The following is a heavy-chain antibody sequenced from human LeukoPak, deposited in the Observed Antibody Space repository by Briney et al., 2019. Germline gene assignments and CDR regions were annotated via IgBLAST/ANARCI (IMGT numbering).Heavy chain of an antibody. D-gene: IGHD3-9*01. CDR1: GFTFSNYA. J-gene: IGHJ3*02. V-gene: IGHV3-23*01. CDR3: AKASGQFDSNDAFDI. Sequence: GRSLRLSCAAAGFTFSNYAMSWVRQAPGKVLEWVSSILLIGASKNYADSVKRRITISIDNSKKTMYLQMKSLRSEDTAVYYCAKASGQFDSNDAFDIWGQGTVVTVSS. CDR2: ILLIGASK.